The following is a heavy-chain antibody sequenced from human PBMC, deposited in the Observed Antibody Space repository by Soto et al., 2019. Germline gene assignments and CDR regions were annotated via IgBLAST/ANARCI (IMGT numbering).Heavy chain of an antibody. CDR2: IKSKTDGETT. D-gene: IGHD3-22*01. J-gene: IGHJ4*02. CDR1: GFTFSNAW. Sequence: PGGSLRLSCAASGFTFSNAWMSWVRQAPGKGLEWVGRIKSKTDGETTDYAAPVKGRFTISRDDSKNTLYLQMNSLKTEDTAVYYCTTERVDYYDSSGYFDYWGQGTRVTVSS. V-gene: IGHV3-15*01. CDR3: TTERVDYYDSSGYFDY.